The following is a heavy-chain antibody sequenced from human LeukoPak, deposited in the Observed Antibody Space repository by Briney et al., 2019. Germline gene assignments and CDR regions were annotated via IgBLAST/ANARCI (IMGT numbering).Heavy chain of an antibody. CDR3: AKDRFDT. CDR2: INSDGVST. Sequence: GGPLRLSCVASGFTFSNYWMHWVRQAPGKGLVRVSRINSDGVSTNYADSVKGRFTISRDNAKNTLYLQMSSLRAEDTAVYYCAKDRFDTWGQGALVTVSS. CDR1: GFTFSNYW. V-gene: IGHV3-74*01. J-gene: IGHJ5*02.